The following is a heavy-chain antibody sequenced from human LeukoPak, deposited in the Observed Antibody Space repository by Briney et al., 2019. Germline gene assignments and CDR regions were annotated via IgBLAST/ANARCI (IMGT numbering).Heavy chain of an antibody. D-gene: IGHD3-10*01. J-gene: IGHJ6*02. CDR2: ISSSGSTI. V-gene: IGHV3-48*03. CDR1: GFTFSSYE. CDR3: ARDLKSRQRLLWFGELLYYYGMDV. Sequence: PGGSLRLSCAASGFTFSSYEMNWVRQAPGKGLEWVSYISSSGSTIYYADSVKGRFTISRDNAKNSLYLQMNSPRAEDTAVYYCARDLKSRQRLLWFGELLYYYGMDVWGQGTTVTVSS.